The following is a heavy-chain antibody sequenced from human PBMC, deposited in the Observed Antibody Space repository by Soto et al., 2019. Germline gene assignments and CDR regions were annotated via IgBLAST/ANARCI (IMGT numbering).Heavy chain of an antibody. J-gene: IGHJ4*02. Sequence: GGSLRLSCVDSGFTFSDHWMHWVRQGPGKGLVWVSRIKSDGSGTMYADSVKGRFTISRDIAKNTLHLQMNSLRAEDTAVYYCAKSFPGSSGWQLDYWGQGTLVTVSS. CDR1: GFTFSDHW. CDR3: AKSFPGSSGWQLDY. D-gene: IGHD6-19*01. V-gene: IGHV3-74*03. CDR2: IKSDGSGT.